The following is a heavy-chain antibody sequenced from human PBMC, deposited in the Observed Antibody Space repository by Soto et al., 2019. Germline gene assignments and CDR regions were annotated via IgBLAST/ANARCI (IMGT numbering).Heavy chain of an antibody. D-gene: IGHD3-3*01. V-gene: IGHV2-5*02. CDR2: IYWDADK. Sequence: QITLKASGPTLVNPTQPLTLTCTFSGFSLSTSGVGVGWIRQPPGTALERLALIYWDADKRYSPSLKSRPTITKVISETRVVLTMTNRDPVDTPTYYCAHRLKRPVTYYDFLSGSVVTYVDSWVEGTLGTGSS. J-gene: IGHJ4*01. CDR3: AHRLKRPVTYYDFLSGSVVTYVDS. CDR1: GFSLSTSGVG.